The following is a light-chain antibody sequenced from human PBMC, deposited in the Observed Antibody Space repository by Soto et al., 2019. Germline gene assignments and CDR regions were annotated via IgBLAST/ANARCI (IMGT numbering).Light chain of an antibody. CDR2: DVS. Sequence: QSALTQPASVSGSPGQSITISCTGTSSDVGGYNYVSWYQQHPGKAPKLTIYDVSNRPSGVSNRFSGSKSGNTASLTISWLQAEDEADYYCSSYTSSSTVLFGGGTKLTFL. V-gene: IGLV2-14*01. CDR3: SSYTSSSTVL. J-gene: IGLJ2*01. CDR1: SSDVGGYNY.